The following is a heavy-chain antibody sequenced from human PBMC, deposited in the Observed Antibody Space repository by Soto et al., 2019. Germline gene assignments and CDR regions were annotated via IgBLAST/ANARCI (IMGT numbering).Heavy chain of an antibody. Sequence: QVQLVQSGAEVKKPGSSVKVSCKTSGGTFGSYAISWVRQAPGQGLEWMGGIIPIFSTPNYAQKFQGRVTITADESTSTDYMELSSLRSEYTAVYYCARPIQYYFDTSAQSAWFDPWGQGTLVTVSS. D-gene: IGHD3-22*01. J-gene: IGHJ5*02. V-gene: IGHV1-69*12. CDR3: ARPIQYYFDTSAQSAWFDP. CDR2: IIPIFSTP. CDR1: GGTFGSYA.